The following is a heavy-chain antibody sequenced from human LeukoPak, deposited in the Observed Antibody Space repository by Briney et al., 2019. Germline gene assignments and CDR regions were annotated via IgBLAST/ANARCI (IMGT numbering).Heavy chain of an antibody. J-gene: IGHJ5*02. Sequence: GASVKVSCKASGYTFTGYAMNWVRQAPGQGLEWMGWINTSTGNPTYAQGFTGRFVFSLDTSVSTAYLQISSLKAEDTAVYYCARTGGGWSSNWFDPWGQGTLVTVSS. D-gene: IGHD3-16*01. CDR2: INTSTGNP. CDR3: ARTGGGWSSNWFDP. CDR1: GYTFTGYA. V-gene: IGHV7-4-1*02.